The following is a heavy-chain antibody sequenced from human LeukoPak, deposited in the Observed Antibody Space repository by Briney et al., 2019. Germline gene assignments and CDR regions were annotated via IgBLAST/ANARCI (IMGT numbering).Heavy chain of an antibody. V-gene: IGHV1-18*01. D-gene: IGHD2-15*01. CDR1: GYTFTSYG. CDR2: ISAYNGNT. J-gene: IGHJ4*02. Sequence: GASVKVSCKASGYTFTSYGISWVRQAPGQGLEWMGWISAYNGNTNYAQKLQGRVTMTTDTSTSTAYMELRSLRSDDTAVYYCARDLASINDIVVVVAATPDYWGQGTLVTVSS. CDR3: ARDLASINDIVVVVAATPDY.